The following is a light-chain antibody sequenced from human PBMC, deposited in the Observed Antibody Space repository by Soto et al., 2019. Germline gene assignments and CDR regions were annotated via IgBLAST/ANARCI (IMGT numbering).Light chain of an antibody. CDR2: GAS. V-gene: IGKV3-20*01. CDR3: QQYGTSPIT. CDR1: QSVSSNY. J-gene: IGKJ5*01. Sequence: EIVLTQSPGTLSLSPGERATLSCRASQSVSSNYLAWYQQKPGQAPRLLIYGASSRATGIPDRFSGSGSGTDFTLTISRLEPEDFAVYYCQQYGTSPITFGQGTRQEIK.